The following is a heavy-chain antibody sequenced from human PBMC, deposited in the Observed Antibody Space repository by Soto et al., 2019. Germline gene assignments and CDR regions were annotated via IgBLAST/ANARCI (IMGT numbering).Heavy chain of an antibody. J-gene: IGHJ3*02. V-gene: IGHV1-69*13. CDR3: ARGLAAAGLRSAFDI. D-gene: IGHD6-13*01. CDR1: VGTFSSYA. Sequence: GXSGKVSCKASVGTFSSYAISWVRQALGQGLEWMGGIIPIFGTANYAQKFQGRVTITADESTSTAYMELSSLRSEDTAVYYCARGLAAAGLRSAFDIWGQGTMVTVSS. CDR2: IIPIFGTA.